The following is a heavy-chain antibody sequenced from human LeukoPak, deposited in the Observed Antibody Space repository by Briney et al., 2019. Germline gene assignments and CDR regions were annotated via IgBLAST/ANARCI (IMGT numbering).Heavy chain of an antibody. J-gene: IGHJ4*02. CDR2: IYYSGST. CDR1: GGSISSYY. V-gene: IGHV4-59*01. Sequence: SETLSLTCTVSGGSISSYYWSWIRQPPGKGLEWIGYIYYSGSTNYNPSLKSRVTISVDTSKNQFSLKVGSVTAADTAVYYCARWHSSSWYYFDYWGQGTLVTVSS. D-gene: IGHD6-13*01. CDR3: ARWHSSSWYYFDY.